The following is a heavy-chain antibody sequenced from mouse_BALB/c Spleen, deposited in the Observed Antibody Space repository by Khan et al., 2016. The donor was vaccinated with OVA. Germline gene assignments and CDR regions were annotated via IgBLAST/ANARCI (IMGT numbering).Heavy chain of an antibody. CDR3: ARPAYDGYYDY. CDR1: GYIFTDYA. CDR2: ISTYSGNT. Sequence: VQLQESGPELVRPGVSVKISCKGSGYIFTDYAMHWVKQSQAKSLEWIGLISTYSGNTNYNQNFKGKATMTVDKSSSTAYMELARLTSEDSAIYYCARPAYDGYYDYWGQGTTLTVSS. J-gene: IGHJ2*01. D-gene: IGHD2-3*01. V-gene: IGHV1S137*01.